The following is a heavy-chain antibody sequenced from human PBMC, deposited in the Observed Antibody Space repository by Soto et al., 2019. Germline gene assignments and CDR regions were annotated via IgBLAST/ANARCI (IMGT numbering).Heavy chain of an antibody. CDR2: IYSGGST. D-gene: IGHD1-26*01. CDR1: GFTVSSNY. Sequence: GSLRLSCAASGFTVSSNYMSWVRQAPGKGLEWVSVIYSGGSTYYADSVKGRFTISRDNSKNTLYLQMNSLRAEDTAVYYCARESGELLTQSYYYYYGTDVWGQGTTVTVSS. CDR3: ARESGELLTQSYYYYYGTDV. J-gene: IGHJ6*02. V-gene: IGHV3-53*01.